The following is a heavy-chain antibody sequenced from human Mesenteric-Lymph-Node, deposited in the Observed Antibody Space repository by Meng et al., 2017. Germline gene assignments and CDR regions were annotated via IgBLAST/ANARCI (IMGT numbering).Heavy chain of an antibody. D-gene: IGHD3-10*01. CDR2: IYYSGST. Sequence: GSLRLSCTVSGGSISSYYWSWIRQPPGKGLEWIGYIYYSGSTNYNPSLKSRVTISVDTSKNQFSLKLSSVTAADTAVYYCAREARFGELSWYYYYYGMDVWGQGTTVTVSS. CDR3: AREARFGELSWYYYYYGMDV. J-gene: IGHJ6*02. V-gene: IGHV4-59*12. CDR1: GGSISSYY.